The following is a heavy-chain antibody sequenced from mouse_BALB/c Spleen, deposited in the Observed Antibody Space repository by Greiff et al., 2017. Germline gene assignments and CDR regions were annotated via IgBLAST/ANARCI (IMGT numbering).Heavy chain of an antibody. CDR2: IDPETGGT. V-gene: IGHV1-15*01. CDR1: GYTFTDYE. J-gene: IGHJ4*01. Sequence: VQLQQSGAELVRPGASVTLSCKASGYTFTDYEMHWVKQTPVHGLEWIGAIDPETGGTAYNQKFKGKATLTADKSSSTAYMELRSLTSEDSAVYYCTRRDYGSSSYAMDYWGQGTSVTVSS. D-gene: IGHD1-1*01. CDR3: TRRDYGSSSYAMDY.